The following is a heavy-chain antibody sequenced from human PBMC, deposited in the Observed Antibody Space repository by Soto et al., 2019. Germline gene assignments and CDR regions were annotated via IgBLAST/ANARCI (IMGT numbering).Heavy chain of an antibody. V-gene: IGHV4-59*08. Sequence: QVQLQESGPGLVKPSETLSLTCTVSGGSISSYYWSWIRQPPGKGLEWLGYIYYSGSTNYNPSLKSRVTISVDTSKTQFSLKLSSVTAADTAVYYCARQGDDILTGYYRFDYWGQGTLVTVSS. J-gene: IGHJ4*02. CDR1: GGSISSYY. D-gene: IGHD3-9*01. CDR3: ARQGDDILTGYYRFDY. CDR2: IYYSGST.